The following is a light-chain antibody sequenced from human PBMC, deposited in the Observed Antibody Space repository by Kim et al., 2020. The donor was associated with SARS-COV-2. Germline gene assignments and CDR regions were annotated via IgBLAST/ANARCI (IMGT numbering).Light chain of an antibody. V-gene: IGLV2-14*03. J-gene: IGLJ3*02. CDR2: DVS. CDR1: SRDESGYEY. Sequence: GQSFTIACTGTSRDESGYEYVSWYKQHPGNAPKVMIYDVSKRPAGLSNRFSGSKSGNTASLTISGLQAEDEADYYCNSDTTSNTWVFGGGTQLTVL. CDR3: NSDTTSNTWV.